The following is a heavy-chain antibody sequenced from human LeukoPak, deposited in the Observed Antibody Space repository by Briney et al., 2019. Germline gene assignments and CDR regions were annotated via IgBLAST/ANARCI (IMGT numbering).Heavy chain of an antibody. CDR1: GFTFSSYG. CDR2: ISGSGGST. Sequence: LSGGSLRLSCAASGFTFSSYGMSWVRQAPGKGLEWVSAISGSGGSTYYADSVKGRFTISRDNSKNTLYLQMNSLRAEDTAVYYCASPPLGYDFWSGYSFDYWGQGTLVTVSS. CDR3: ASPPLGYDFWSGYSFDY. V-gene: IGHV3-23*01. J-gene: IGHJ4*02. D-gene: IGHD3-3*01.